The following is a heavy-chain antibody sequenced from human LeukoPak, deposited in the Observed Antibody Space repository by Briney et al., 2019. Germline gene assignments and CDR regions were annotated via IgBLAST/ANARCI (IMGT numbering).Heavy chain of an antibody. J-gene: IGHJ3*02. Sequence: QTGGSLRLSCAASGFTFSSYGMHWVRQAPGKGLEWVAVISYDGSNKYYADSVKGRFTISRDNSKNTLYQQMNSLRAEDTAVYYCAKEYCSSTSCYSPDAFDIWGQGTMVTVSS. CDR1: GFTFSSYG. V-gene: IGHV3-30*18. D-gene: IGHD2-2*01. CDR3: AKEYCSSTSCYSPDAFDI. CDR2: ISYDGSNK.